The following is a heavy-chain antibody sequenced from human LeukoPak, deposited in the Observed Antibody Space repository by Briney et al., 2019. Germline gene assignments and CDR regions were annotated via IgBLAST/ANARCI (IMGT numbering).Heavy chain of an antibody. V-gene: IGHV3-20*04. CDR1: GFAFSSYA. J-gene: IGHJ4*02. CDR2: INWNGGST. CDR3: ARDRSDYFDY. Sequence: GGSLRLSCVASGFAFSSYAMSWVRQSPGKGLEWVSGINWNGGSTGYADSVKGRFTISRDNAKNSLYLQMNSLRAEDTALYYCARDRSDYFDYWGQGTLVTVSS.